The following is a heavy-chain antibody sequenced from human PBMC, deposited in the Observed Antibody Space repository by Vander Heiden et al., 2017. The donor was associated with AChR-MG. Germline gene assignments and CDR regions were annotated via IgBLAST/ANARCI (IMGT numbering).Heavy chain of an antibody. CDR1: GYTLTELP. V-gene: IGHV1-24*01. D-gene: IGHD3-22*01. Sequence: QVPLVQSGAEVKKPGASVKVSCKVSGYTLTELPMHWVRQAPGKGLEWMGGFDPEDGETIYAQKFQGRVTMTEDTSTDTAYMELSSLRSEDTAVYYCATVEVRLNGSGYYSFDYWGQGTLVTVSS. CDR3: ATVEVRLNGSGYYSFDY. CDR2: FDPEDGET. J-gene: IGHJ4*02.